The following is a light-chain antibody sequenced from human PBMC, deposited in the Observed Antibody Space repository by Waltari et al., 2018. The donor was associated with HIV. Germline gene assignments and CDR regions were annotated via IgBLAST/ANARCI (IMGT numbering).Light chain of an antibody. Sequence: AIQLTQSPSSLSASVRDRVTITCRASQGIRGALAWYQQKPGKAPNLLIYDASTLESGVPSRFRGNGSGTDFTLTISSLQPEDFATYYCQQFNTYPLTFGGGTKVEIK. CDR2: DAS. J-gene: IGKJ4*01. CDR1: QGIRGA. CDR3: QQFNTYPLT. V-gene: IGKV1-13*02.